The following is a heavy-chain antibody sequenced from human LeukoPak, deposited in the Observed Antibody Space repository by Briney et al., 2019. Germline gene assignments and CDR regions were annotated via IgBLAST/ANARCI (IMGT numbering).Heavy chain of an antibody. V-gene: IGHV4-4*02. D-gene: IGHD3-10*01. CDR3: ARSITMVRGVTSFDY. J-gene: IGHJ4*02. Sequence: PSGTLSLTCAVSGGSISSSNWWSWGRQPPGKGLEWSGEIYHSGSTNYNPSLKSRVTISVDKSKNQFSLKLSSVTAADTAVYYCARSITMVRGVTSFDYWGQGTLVTVSS. CDR2: IYHSGST. CDR1: GGSISSSNW.